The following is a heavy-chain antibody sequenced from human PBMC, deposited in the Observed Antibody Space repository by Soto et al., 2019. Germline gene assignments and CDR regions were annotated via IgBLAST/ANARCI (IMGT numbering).Heavy chain of an antibody. Sequence: GASVKVSCKVSGYTLTELSMHWVRQAPGKGLEWMGGFDPEDGETIYAQKFQGRVTMTEDTSTDTAYMELSSLRSEDTAVYYCATDALYFDWLLLLNWGQGTLVTVSS. CDR2: FDPEDGET. J-gene: IGHJ4*02. CDR3: ATDALYFDWLLLLN. V-gene: IGHV1-24*01. D-gene: IGHD3-9*01. CDR1: GYTLTELS.